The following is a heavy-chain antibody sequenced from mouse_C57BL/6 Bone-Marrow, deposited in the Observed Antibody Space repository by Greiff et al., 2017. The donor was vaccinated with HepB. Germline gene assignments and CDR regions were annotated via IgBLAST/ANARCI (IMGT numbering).Heavy chain of an antibody. V-gene: IGHV5-9*01. CDR3: ARDLLCDY. CDR2: ISGGGGNT. D-gene: IGHD2-10*01. J-gene: IGHJ2*01. CDR1: GFTFSSYT. Sequence: EVQVVESGGGLVKPGGSLKLSCAASGFTFSSYTMSWVRQTPEKRLEWVATISGGGGNTYYPDSVKGRFTISRDNAKNTLYLQMSSLRSEDTALYYCARDLLCDYWGQGTTLTVSS.